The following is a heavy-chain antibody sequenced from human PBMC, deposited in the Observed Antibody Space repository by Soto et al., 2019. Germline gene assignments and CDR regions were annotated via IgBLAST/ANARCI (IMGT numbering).Heavy chain of an antibody. CDR2: IKQDGSEK. CDR3: ARTRRGIVVVPAAMWTLYYYYYMDV. Sequence: GGSLRLSCAASGFTFSSYWMSWVRQAPGKGLEWVANIKQDGSEKYYVDSVKGRFTISRDNAKNSLYLQMNSLRAEDTAVYYCARTRRGIVVVPAAMWTLYYYYYMDVWGKGTTVTVSS. CDR1: GFTFSSYW. D-gene: IGHD2-2*01. J-gene: IGHJ6*03. V-gene: IGHV3-7*01.